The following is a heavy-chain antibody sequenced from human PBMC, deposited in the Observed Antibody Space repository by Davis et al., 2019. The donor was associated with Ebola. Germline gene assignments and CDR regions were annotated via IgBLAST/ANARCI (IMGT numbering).Heavy chain of an antibody. CDR3: ARNISGFGYFDY. J-gene: IGHJ4*02. Sequence: PSETLSLTCTVSGGSIGDPTSYWSWIRQPPGKGLEWCGTVYYIGTTYYNPSLKSRLIMSVDTSKNQFSLELTSVSAADTAIYYCARNISGFGYFDYWGPGTLIAVSS. D-gene: IGHD5-12*01. CDR2: VYYIGTT. CDR1: GGSIGDPTSY. V-gene: IGHV4-39*07.